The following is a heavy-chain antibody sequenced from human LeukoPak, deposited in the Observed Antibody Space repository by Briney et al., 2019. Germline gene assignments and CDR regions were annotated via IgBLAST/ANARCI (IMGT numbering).Heavy chain of an antibody. Sequence: ASVKVSCKASGYTFTGYYMHWVRQAPGQGLEWMGWINPNSGGTNYAQKFQGRVTMTMDTSISTAYMELSRLRSDDTAVYYCARDFSIDCSSTSCYSYYYYYMDVWGKGTTVTISS. CDR2: INPNSGGT. J-gene: IGHJ6*03. D-gene: IGHD2-2*01. CDR3: ARDFSIDCSSTSCYSYYYYYMDV. V-gene: IGHV1-2*02. CDR1: GYTFTGYY.